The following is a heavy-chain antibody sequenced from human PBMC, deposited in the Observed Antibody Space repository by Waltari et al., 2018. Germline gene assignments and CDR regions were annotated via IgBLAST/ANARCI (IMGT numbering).Heavy chain of an antibody. CDR1: GFTVSSNY. CDR3: ARDVTGYYYFDL. V-gene: IGHV3-53*01. Sequence: EVQLVESGGGLIQPGGSLRLSCAASGFTVSSNYMSWVRQAPGKGLEGVSVINSGGDTHYADSVKGRFTISRDNSKNTVYLQMNTLRAEDTALYYCARDVTGYYYFDLWGRGTLVTVSS. CDR2: INSGGDT. J-gene: IGHJ2*01.